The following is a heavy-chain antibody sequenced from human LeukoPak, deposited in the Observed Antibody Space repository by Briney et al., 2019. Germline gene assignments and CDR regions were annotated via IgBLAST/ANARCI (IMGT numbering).Heavy chain of an antibody. CDR3: ASTYSSSWYPYYFDY. D-gene: IGHD6-13*01. CDR1: GGSISSYY. J-gene: IGHJ4*02. Sequence: SETLSLTCTVSGGSISSYYWSWIRQPAGKGLEWVGRIYTSGSTNYNPSLKSRVTMSVDTSKNQFSLKLSSVTAADTAVYYCASTYSSSWYPYYFDYWGQGTLVTVSS. V-gene: IGHV4-4*07. CDR2: IYTSGST.